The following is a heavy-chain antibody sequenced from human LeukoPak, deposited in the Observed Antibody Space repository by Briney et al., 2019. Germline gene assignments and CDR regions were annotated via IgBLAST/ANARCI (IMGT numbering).Heavy chain of an antibody. CDR2: IYTSGST. J-gene: IGHJ5*02. D-gene: IGHD4-17*01. Sequence: SETLSLTCTVSGGSISSYYRSWIRQPAGKGLEWIGRIYTSGSTNYNPSLKSRVTMSVDTSKNQFSLKLSSVTAADTAVYYCARDDGDYEARWFDPWGQGTLVTVSS. CDR1: GGSISSYY. CDR3: ARDDGDYEARWFDP. V-gene: IGHV4-4*07.